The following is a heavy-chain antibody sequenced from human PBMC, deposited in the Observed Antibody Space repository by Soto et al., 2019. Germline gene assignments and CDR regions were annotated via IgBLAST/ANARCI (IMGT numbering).Heavy chain of an antibody. V-gene: IGHV4-59*01. CDR3: ARGYQLLSGYGMDV. D-gene: IGHD2-2*01. CDR2: IYYSGST. CDR1: GGSISSYY. Sequence: QVQLQESGPGLVKPSETLSLTCTVSGGSISSYYWSWIRQPPGKGLEWIGYIYYSGSTNYNPSLKSRVTISVDTSKNQFSLKLSSVTAADTAVYYCARGYQLLSGYGMDVWGQGTTVTVSS. J-gene: IGHJ6*02.